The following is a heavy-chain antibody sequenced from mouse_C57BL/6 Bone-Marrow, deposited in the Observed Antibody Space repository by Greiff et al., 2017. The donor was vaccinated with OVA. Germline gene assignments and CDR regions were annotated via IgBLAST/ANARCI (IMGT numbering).Heavy chain of an antibody. CDR1: GYTFTTYP. CDR3: ARRGYYGSKGYFDV. V-gene: IGHV1-47*01. CDR2: FHPYNDDT. Sequence: QVQLKESGAELVKPGASVKMSCKASGYTFTTYPIEWMKQNHGKSLEWIGNFHPYNDDTKYNEKFKGKATLTVEKSSSTVYLELSRLTSEDSAVYYCARRGYYGSKGYFDVWGTGTTVTVSS. J-gene: IGHJ1*03. D-gene: IGHD1-1*01.